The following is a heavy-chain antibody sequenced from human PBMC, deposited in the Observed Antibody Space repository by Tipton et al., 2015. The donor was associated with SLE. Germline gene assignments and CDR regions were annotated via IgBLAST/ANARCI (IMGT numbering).Heavy chain of an antibody. Sequence: SLRLSCAASGFAFSSYWMSWVRQAPGKGLEWVANIKQDGSEKYYVDSVKGRFTISRDNAKNSLYLQMNSLRAEDTAVYYCATLSPDPRHAFDIWGQGTMVTVSS. D-gene: IGHD1-14*01. CDR3: ATLSPDPRHAFDI. V-gene: IGHV3-7*01. CDR1: GFAFSSYW. CDR2: IKQDGSEK. J-gene: IGHJ3*02.